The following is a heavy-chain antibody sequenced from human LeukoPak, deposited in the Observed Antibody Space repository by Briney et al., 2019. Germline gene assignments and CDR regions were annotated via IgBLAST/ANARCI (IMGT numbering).Heavy chain of an antibody. CDR3: ARLTQLARGRY. Sequence: GGSLRLSCSASGFTFSTYWMSWVRQAPGKGLEWVANMKRDGSEIYYVDSVKGRFTISRDNAKNSLYLQMSSLRAEDTAVYYCARLTQLARGRYWGQGTLVTVSS. V-gene: IGHV3-7*03. CDR1: GFTFSTYW. J-gene: IGHJ4*02. CDR2: MKRDGSEI. D-gene: IGHD6-6*01.